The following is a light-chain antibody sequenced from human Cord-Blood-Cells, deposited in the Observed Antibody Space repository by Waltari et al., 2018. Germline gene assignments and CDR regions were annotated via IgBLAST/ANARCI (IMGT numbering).Light chain of an antibody. CDR1: SSDVGSYNL. CDR2: EGS. CDR3: CSYAGSSTWV. J-gene: IGLJ3*02. Sequence: QSALTQPASVSGSPGQSITISCTGTSSDVGSYNLVSWYQQHPGKAPKLMIDEGSKRPSGGANRFSGSKSGNTASLTIAGLRAEDEADYCCCSYAGSSTWVFGGGTKLTIL. V-gene: IGLV2-23*01.